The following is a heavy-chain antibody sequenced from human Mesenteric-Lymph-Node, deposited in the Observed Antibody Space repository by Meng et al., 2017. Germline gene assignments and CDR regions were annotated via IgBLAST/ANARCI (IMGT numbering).Heavy chain of an antibody. V-gene: IGHV4-34*01. D-gene: IGHD3-10*01. CDR1: VVSFSCYY. J-gene: IGHJ5*02. CDR2: INHSGST. Sequence: QVKVKHVGAGLLKPSATLCLTWAVYVVSFSCYYWSWIRQPPGKGLEWIGEINHSGSTNYNPSLKSRVTISVDTSKNQFSLKLSSVTAADTAVYYCARGVLLWFGETLNWFDPWGQGTLVTVSS. CDR3: ARGVLLWFGETLNWFDP.